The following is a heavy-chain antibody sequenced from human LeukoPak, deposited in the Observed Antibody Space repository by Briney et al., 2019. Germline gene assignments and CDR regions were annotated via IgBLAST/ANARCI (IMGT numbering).Heavy chain of an antibody. D-gene: IGHD5-12*01. CDR3: AGAPYDAVPTIPDY. J-gene: IGHJ4*02. CDR2: INTKTGNP. Sequence: ASVKVSCKASGDTFSTYAMQWVRQAPGQGLEWMGWINTKTGNPTYAQGFKGRFVFSLDISVSTAYLQISSLTAEDTAIYYCAGAPYDAVPTIPDYWGQGTLVTVSS. CDR1: GDTFSTYA. V-gene: IGHV7-4-1*02.